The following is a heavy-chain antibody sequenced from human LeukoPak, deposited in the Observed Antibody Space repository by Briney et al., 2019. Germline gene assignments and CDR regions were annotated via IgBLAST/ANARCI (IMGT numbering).Heavy chain of an antibody. J-gene: IGHJ4*02. CDR2: IYYSGST. D-gene: IGHD3-10*01. CDR3: ARHYPLWFGNGCFDY. CDR1: GGSISSSSYY. Sequence: SETLSLTCTVSGGSISSSSYYWGWIRQPPGKGLEWLGSIYYSGSTYYNPSLKSRVTISVDTSKNQFSLTLSSVTAADTAVYYCARHYPLWFGNGCFDYWGQGTLVTVSS. V-gene: IGHV4-39*01.